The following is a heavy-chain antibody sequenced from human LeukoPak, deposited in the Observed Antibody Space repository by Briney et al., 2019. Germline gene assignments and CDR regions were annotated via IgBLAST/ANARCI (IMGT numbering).Heavy chain of an antibody. Sequence: SETLSLTCNVSGGSISSDDYYWSWIRQHPGKGLEWIGYIYRSGSTYYNPSLKSRITISVDTSKNQFSLKLSSVTAADTAVYYCARGDFPDYWGQGTLVTVSS. J-gene: IGHJ4*02. D-gene: IGHD3-3*01. CDR2: IYRSGST. CDR3: ARGDFPDY. CDR1: GGSISSDDYY. V-gene: IGHV4-31*03.